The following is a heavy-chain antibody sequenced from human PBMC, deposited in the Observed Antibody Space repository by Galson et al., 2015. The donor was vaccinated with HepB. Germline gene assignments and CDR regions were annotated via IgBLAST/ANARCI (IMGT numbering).Heavy chain of an antibody. D-gene: IGHD3-3*01. CDR2: IYWDDDK. CDR1: GFSLSTSGVG. Sequence: PALVKPTQTLTLTCTFSGFSLSTSGVGVGWIRQPPGKALEWLALIYWDDDKRYSPSLKSRLTITKDTSKNQVVLTMTNMDPVDTATYYCAHVQASFTIFGVVIPHDAFDIWGQGTMVTVSS. V-gene: IGHV2-5*02. CDR3: AHVQASFTIFGVVIPHDAFDI. J-gene: IGHJ3*02.